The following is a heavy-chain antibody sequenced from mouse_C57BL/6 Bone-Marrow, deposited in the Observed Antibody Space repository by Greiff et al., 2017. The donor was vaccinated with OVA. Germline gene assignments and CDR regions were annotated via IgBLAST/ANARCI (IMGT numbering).Heavy chain of an antibody. CDR2: IDPETGGT. CDR3: TRNYYGSSLVAY. V-gene: IGHV1-15*01. CDR1: GYTFTDYE. D-gene: IGHD1-1*01. Sequence: VQLQQSGAELVRPGASVTLSCKASGYTFTDYEMHWVKQTPVHGLEWIGAIDPETGGTAYNQKFKGKAILTADKSSSTAYMELRSLTSEDSAVYYCTRNYYGSSLVAYWGQGTLVTVSA. J-gene: IGHJ3*01.